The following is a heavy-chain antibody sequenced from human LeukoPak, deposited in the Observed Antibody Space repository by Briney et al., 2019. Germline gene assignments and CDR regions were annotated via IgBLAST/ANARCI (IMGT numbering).Heavy chain of an antibody. D-gene: IGHD3-22*01. Sequence: PGGSLRLSCAASGFTFSSYAMSWVRQAPGKGLKWVSGVSGSGGTSCYAVSVKCRFTSSRDNSKYTLYLQMNSLRAEDTAVYYCAKDLGDSGGYDPFDYWGQGTLVTVSS. J-gene: IGHJ4*02. V-gene: IGHV3-23*01. CDR1: GFTFSSYA. CDR2: VSGSGGTS. CDR3: AKDLGDSGGYDPFDY.